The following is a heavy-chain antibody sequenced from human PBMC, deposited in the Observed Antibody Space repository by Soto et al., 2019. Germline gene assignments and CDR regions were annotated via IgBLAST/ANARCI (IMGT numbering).Heavy chain of an antibody. J-gene: IGHJ4*02. V-gene: IGHV3-48*03. CDR2: ISSSGSTI. CDR3: AREYCTNGVCRFDY. Sequence: GGSLRLSCAASGFTFSSYEMNWVRQAPGKGLEWVSYISSSGSTIYYADSVKGRFTISRDNAKNSLYLQMNSLRAEDTAVYYCAREYCTNGVCRFDYWGQGTLVTVSS. CDR1: GFTFSSYE. D-gene: IGHD2-8*01.